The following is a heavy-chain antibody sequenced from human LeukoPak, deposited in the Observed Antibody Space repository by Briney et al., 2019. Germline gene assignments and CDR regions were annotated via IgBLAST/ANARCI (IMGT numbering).Heavy chain of an antibody. Sequence: WASVKVSCKASGGTFSSYAISWVRQAPGQGLEWMGGIIPIFGTANYAQKFQGRVTITTDESTSTAYMELSSLRSEDTAVYYCARGTAMACFDYWGQGTLVTVSS. CDR1: GGTFSSYA. V-gene: IGHV1-69*05. CDR2: IIPIFGTA. D-gene: IGHD5-18*01. J-gene: IGHJ4*02. CDR3: ARGTAMACFDY.